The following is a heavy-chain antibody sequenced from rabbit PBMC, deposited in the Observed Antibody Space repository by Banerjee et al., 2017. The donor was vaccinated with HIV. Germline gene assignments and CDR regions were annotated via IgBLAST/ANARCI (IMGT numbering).Heavy chain of an antibody. CDR2: IGAGSSGST. V-gene: IGHV1S40*01. CDR1: GFSFSNNYY. CDR3: ARDGSYDDYGDYDFTGFNL. Sequence: QSLEESGGGLVKPGGSLTLTCKASGFSFSNNYYMYWVRQAPGKGLEWLACIGAGSSGSTHYASWAKGRFTISKTSSTTVTLQMASLTAADTATYFCARDGSYDDYGDYDFTGFNLWGPGTLVTVS. D-gene: IGHD2-1*01. J-gene: IGHJ4*01.